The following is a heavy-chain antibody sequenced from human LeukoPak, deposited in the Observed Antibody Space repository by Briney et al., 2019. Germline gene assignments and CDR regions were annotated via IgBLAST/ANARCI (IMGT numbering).Heavy chain of an antibody. D-gene: IGHD6-6*01. Sequence: PSETLSLTCSISGGSISTSSYSWGWIRQPPGKGLEWIGEINHSGNTNYNPSLKSRVTISVDTSKNQFSLKLSSVTAADTAVYYCARRARRQLVLLIVPYYFDYWGQGTLVTVSS. J-gene: IGHJ4*02. CDR2: INHSGNT. CDR1: GGSISTSSYS. CDR3: ARRARRQLVLLIVPYYFDY. V-gene: IGHV4-39*07.